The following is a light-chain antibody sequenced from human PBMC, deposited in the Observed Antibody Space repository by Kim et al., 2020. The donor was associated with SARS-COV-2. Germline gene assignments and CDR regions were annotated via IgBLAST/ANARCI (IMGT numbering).Light chain of an antibody. V-gene: IGLV2-14*03. Sequence: QSALTQPASVSGSPGQSITITCTGTSSDVGAYNYVPWHQQHTGKASKLMIYDVSNRPSGVSDPFSGSKSGNTASLTITGLQAEDEADYYCSSYTDSTPYVFGIGTKVTVL. CDR3: SSYTDSTPYV. J-gene: IGLJ1*01. CDR1: SSDVGAYNY. CDR2: DVS.